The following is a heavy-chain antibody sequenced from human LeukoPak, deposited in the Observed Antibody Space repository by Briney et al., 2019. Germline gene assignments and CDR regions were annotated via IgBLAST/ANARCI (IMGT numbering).Heavy chain of an antibody. CDR2: IYYSGST. J-gene: IGHJ4*02. V-gene: IGHV4-59*12. D-gene: IGHD1-7*01. CDR3: AREITGTTLLDY. CDR1: GGSISSYY. Sequence: SETLSLTCTVSGGSISSYYWSWIRQPPGKGLEWIGYIYYSGSTSYNPSLKSRVTISVDTSKNQFSLKLSSVTAADTAVYYCAREITGTTLLDYWGQGTLVTVSS.